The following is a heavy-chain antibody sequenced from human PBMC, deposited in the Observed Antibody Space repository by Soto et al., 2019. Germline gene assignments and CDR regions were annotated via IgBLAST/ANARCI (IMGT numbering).Heavy chain of an antibody. V-gene: IGHV3-53*01. CDR2: LYSGGST. D-gene: IGHD2-2*01. CDR3: ARDSRNRNFFDF. Sequence: SLRLSCAASGFTVSSNYMTWVRQAPGKGLEWVSVLYSGGSTYYADSVKGRFTTSRDSSKNTLYLQMNSLRAEDTALYYCARDSRNRNFFDFWGQGTLVTVSS. CDR1: GFTVSSNY. J-gene: IGHJ4*02.